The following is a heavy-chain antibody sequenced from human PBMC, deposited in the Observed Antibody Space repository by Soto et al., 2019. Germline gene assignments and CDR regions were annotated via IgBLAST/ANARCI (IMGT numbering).Heavy chain of an antibody. CDR3: ATRVDYGDFEGFDF. Sequence: QGQLLQSGAEVKKPGASVKVSCKTSGYSFTDYKLHWVRQAPGQGLEWMGWVDPNGGGSNSAQKCQGSATMTWDPSISTAYVDLTRLTTNDTATYFCATRVDYGDFEGFDFWGQGTLVTVSS. CDR1: GYSFTDYK. J-gene: IGHJ4*02. V-gene: IGHV1-2*04. CDR2: VDPNGGGS. D-gene: IGHD4-17*01.